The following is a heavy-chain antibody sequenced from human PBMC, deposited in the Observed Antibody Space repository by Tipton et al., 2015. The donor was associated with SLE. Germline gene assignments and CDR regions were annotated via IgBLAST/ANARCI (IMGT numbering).Heavy chain of an antibody. V-gene: IGHV4-59*01. CDR3: ARIGAVAGTPDAFDI. J-gene: IGHJ3*02. CDR2: IYYSGST. Sequence: TLSLTCTVSGGSISSYYWSWIRQPPGKGLEWIGYIYYSGSTNYNPSLKSRVTISVDTSKNQFSLKLSSVTAADTAVYYCARIGAVAGTPDAFDIWGQGTMVTVSS. D-gene: IGHD6-19*01. CDR1: GGSISSYY.